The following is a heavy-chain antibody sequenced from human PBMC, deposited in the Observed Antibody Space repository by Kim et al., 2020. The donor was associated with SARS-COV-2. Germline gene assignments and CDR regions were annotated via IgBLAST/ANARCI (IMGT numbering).Heavy chain of an antibody. CDR3: ASAPRITIFGVVNHFDY. CDR2: IYYSGST. J-gene: IGHJ4*02. D-gene: IGHD3-3*01. CDR1: GGSISSGGYY. Sequence: SETLSLTCTVSGGSISSGGYYWSWIRQHPGKGLEWIGYIYYSGSTYYNPSLKSRVTISVDTSKNQFSLKLSSVTAADTAVYYFASAPRITIFGVVNHFDYWGQGTLVTVSS. V-gene: IGHV4-31*03.